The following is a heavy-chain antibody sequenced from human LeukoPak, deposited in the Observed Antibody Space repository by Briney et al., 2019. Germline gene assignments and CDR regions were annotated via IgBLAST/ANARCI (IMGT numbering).Heavy chain of an antibody. J-gene: IGHJ4*02. CDR2: INHSGST. CDR1: GGSFSGYY. V-gene: IGHV4-34*01. Sequence: SETLSLTCAVYGGSFSGYYWSWIRQPPGKGLEWIGEINHSGSTNYNPSLKSRVTISVDTSKNQFSLKLSSVTAADTAVYYCAGIGSGYSPFDYWGQGTLVTVSS. CDR3: AGIGSGYSPFDY. D-gene: IGHD3-3*01.